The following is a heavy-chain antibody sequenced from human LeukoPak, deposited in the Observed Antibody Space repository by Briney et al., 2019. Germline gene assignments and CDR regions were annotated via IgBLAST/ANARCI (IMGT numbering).Heavy chain of an antibody. CDR1: GLTFSTSV. CDR3: ATETNGRHYDY. J-gene: IGHJ4*02. D-gene: IGHD1-14*01. Sequence: PGGSLRLSCTTSGLTFSTSVFNCVRQAPGKGLEWVASICPTGFDRYHADSIKGRFTISRDNDNNFLYLQMDSLRAEDTAVYYCATETNGRHYDYWGQGTLLTVSS. V-gene: IGHV3-21*06. CDR2: ICPTGFDR.